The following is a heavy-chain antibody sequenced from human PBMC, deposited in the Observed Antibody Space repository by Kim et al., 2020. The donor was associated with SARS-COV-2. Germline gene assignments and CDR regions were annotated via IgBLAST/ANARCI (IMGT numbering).Heavy chain of an antibody. V-gene: IGHV3-30*04. D-gene: IGHD5-18*01. CDR3: ARDFEYSYGF. CDR1: GFTFSSYA. J-gene: IGHJ4*02. Sequence: GGSLRLSCAASGFTFSSYAMHWVRQAPGKGLEWVAVISYDGSNKYYADSVKGRFTISRDNSKNTLYLQMNSLRAEDTAVYYCARDFEYSYGFWGQGTLVTVSS. CDR2: ISYDGSNK.